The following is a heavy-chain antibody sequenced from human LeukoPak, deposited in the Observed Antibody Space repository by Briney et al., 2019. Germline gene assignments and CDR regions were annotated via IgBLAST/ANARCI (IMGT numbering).Heavy chain of an antibody. CDR2: IKQDESEI. D-gene: IGHD1-14*01. Sequence: GGSLRLSCSASGFTFGSYWMNWVRQAPGKGPEWVANIKQDESEINYVDSVKGRFIISRDNAKNPLYLQMNSLRVDDTAVYYCAGGSGWITGDWGHGTLVTVSS. V-gene: IGHV3-7*03. J-gene: IGHJ4*01. CDR1: GFTFGSYW. CDR3: AGGSGWITGD.